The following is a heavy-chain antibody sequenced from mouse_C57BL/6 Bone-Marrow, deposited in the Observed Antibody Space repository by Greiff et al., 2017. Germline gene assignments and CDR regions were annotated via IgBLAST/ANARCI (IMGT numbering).Heavy chain of an antibody. CDR2: ISDGGSYT. V-gene: IGHV5-4*03. CDR3: GSLYYYGSSPLFAY. CDR1: GFTFSSYA. D-gene: IGHD1-1*01. J-gene: IGHJ3*01. Sequence: EVMLVESGGGLVKPGGSLKLSCAASGFTFSSYAMSWVRQTPEKRLEWVATISDGGSYTYYPDNVKGRFTISRDNAKNNLYLQLSHLKSEDTAMYYCGSLYYYGSSPLFAYWGQGTLVTVAA.